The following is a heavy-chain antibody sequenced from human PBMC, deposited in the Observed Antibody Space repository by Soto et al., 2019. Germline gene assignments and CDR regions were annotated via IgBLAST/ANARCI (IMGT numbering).Heavy chain of an antibody. CDR2: ISSSSSFI. J-gene: IGHJ4*02. V-gene: IGHV3-21*01. CDR3: AGSSDDGRDN. CDR1: GFSLSDYS. Sequence: EVQLVESGGGLVKPGGSLRLSCAASGFSLSDYSMNWIRRAPGKGLEWVASISSSSSFIHYAESMKGRFTISRDNAKNSLYLQMNSLSAEDTAVYYCAGSSDDGRDNWGQGTLVTVSS. D-gene: IGHD1-26*01.